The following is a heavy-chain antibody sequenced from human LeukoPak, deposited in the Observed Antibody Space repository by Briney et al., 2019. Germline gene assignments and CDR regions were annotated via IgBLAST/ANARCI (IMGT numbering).Heavy chain of an antibody. J-gene: IGHJ4*02. CDR1: GGSISSSSYY. V-gene: IGHV4-39*07. D-gene: IGHD4-23*01. CDR2: IYYSGST. Sequence: SETLSLTCTVSGGSISSSSYYWGWIRQPPGKGLEWIGSIYYSGSTYYNPSLKSRVTISVDTSKNQFSLKLSSVTAADTAVYYCARHFGGNSGRGFNYWGQGTLVTVSS. CDR3: ARHFGGNSGRGFNY.